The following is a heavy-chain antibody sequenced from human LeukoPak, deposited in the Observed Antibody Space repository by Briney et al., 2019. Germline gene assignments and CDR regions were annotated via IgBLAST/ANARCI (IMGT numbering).Heavy chain of an antibody. CDR3: ARVITMVRGVTPFGMDV. V-gene: IGHV4-31*03. J-gene: IGHJ6*02. D-gene: IGHD3-10*01. CDR2: IYYSGST. CDR1: GGSISSGGYY. Sequence: SQTLSLTCTVSGGSISSGGYYWSWIRQHPGKGLEWIGNIYYSGSTYYNPSLKSRVTISVDTSKNQFSLKLSSVTAADTAVYYCARVITMVRGVTPFGMDVWGQGTTVTVSS.